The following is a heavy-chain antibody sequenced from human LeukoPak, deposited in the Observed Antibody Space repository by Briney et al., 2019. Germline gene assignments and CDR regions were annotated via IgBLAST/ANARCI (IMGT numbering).Heavy chain of an antibody. D-gene: IGHD5-12*01. CDR3: AKDRGGYTGFDS. CDR2: ISWDSGDR. J-gene: IGHJ4*02. Sequence: GGSLRLSCAASGFAFGDYTMHWVRQAPGKGLEWVSLISWDSGDRHYADSMKGRFTISRDNSGSSLYLHMNSLRTEDTALYYCAKDRGGYTGFDSWGQGTLVTVSS. CDR1: GFAFGDYT. V-gene: IGHV3-43*01.